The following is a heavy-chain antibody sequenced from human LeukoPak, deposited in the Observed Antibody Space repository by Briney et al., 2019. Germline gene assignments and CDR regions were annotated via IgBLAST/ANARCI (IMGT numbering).Heavy chain of an antibody. Sequence: GASVRVSCKASGYTFTGYYMHWVRQAPGQGLEWMGWINPNSGGTNYAQKFQGRVTMTRDTSISTAYMELSRLRSDDRAVYYCARSPSIVGATPDDYWGQGTLVTVSS. CDR2: INPNSGGT. CDR3: ARSPSIVGATPDDY. V-gene: IGHV1-2*02. CDR1: GYTFTGYY. D-gene: IGHD1-26*01. J-gene: IGHJ4*02.